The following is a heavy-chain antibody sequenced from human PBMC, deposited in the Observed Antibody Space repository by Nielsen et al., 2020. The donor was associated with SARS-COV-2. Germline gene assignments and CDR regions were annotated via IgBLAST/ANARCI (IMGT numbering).Heavy chain of an antibody. CDR3: ARERVGGITIFGVVTRYGMDV. J-gene: IGHJ6*02. Sequence: SETLSLTCTVSGGSISSGDYYWSWIRQPPGKGLEWIGYIYYSGSTYYNPSLKSRVTISVDTSKNQFSLKLGSVTAADTALYYCARERVGGITIFGVVTRYGMDVWGQGTTVTVSS. CDR1: GGSISSGDYY. V-gene: IGHV4-30-4*01. D-gene: IGHD3-3*01. CDR2: IYYSGST.